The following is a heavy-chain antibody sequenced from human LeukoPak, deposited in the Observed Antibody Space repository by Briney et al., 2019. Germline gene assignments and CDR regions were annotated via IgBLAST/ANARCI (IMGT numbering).Heavy chain of an antibody. V-gene: IGHV3-66*01. CDR2: IYSGGST. D-gene: IGHD2-2*02. CDR1: GFTVSSNY. Sequence: GGSLRLSCAASGFTVSSNYMSWVRQAPGKGLEWVSVIYSGGSTYYADSVKGRFTISRDNAKNSLYLQMNSLRAEDTAVYYCARDCSSTSCYRGGFDPWGQGTLVTVSS. CDR3: ARDCSSTSCYRGGFDP. J-gene: IGHJ5*02.